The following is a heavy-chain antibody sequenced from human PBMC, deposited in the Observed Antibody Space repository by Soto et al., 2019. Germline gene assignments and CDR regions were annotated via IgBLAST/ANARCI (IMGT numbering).Heavy chain of an antibody. CDR3: AKNLSNGSPDY. V-gene: IGHV4-59*12. J-gene: IGHJ4*02. D-gene: IGHD2-15*01. Sequence: PSWSLSLTCAVCGGSISSYYWSWIRQPPGKGLEWIGYIYYSGSTNYNPSLKSRVTISVDNSKNTLYLQMNSLRAEDTAVFYCAKNLSNGSPDYWGQGTLVTVSS. CDR2: IYYSGST. CDR1: GGSISSYY.